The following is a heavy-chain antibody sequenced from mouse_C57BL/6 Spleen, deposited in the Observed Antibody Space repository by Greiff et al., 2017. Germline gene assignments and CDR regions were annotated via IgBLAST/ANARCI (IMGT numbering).Heavy chain of an antibody. Sequence: EVQRVESGGGLVQPKGSLKLSCAASGFSFNTYAMNWVRQAPGKGLEWVARIRSKSNNYATYYADSVKDRFTISRDDSESMLYLQMNNLKTEDTAMYYCVRREYYAMDYWGQGTSVTVSS. CDR2: IRSKSNNYAT. CDR3: VRREYYAMDY. V-gene: IGHV10-1*01. J-gene: IGHJ4*01. CDR1: GFSFNTYA.